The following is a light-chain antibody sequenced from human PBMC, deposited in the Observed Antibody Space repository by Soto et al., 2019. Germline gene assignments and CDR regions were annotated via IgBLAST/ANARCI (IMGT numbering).Light chain of an antibody. V-gene: IGKV1-5*03. Sequence: DIQMTQSPSTLSPPVGDRVTITCRASERINSFPAWYQQKPVKAPNLLIYKASSLESGVPSRFSGSGSGTEFTLTISSLQPDDFATYYCQPYNSYSRTFGQGTKVDIK. CDR1: ERINSF. J-gene: IGKJ1*01. CDR2: KAS. CDR3: QPYNSYSRT.